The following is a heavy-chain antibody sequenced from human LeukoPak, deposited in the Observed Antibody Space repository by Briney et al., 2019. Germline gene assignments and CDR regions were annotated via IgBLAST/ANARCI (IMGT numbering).Heavy chain of an antibody. Sequence: SETLSLTCTVSGGSISSSSYYWGWIRQPPGKGLEWIGYIYHSGSTYYNPSLKSRVTISVDRSKNQFSLKLSSVTAADTAVYYCAANRREYAIWGYWGQGTLVTVSS. CDR2: IYHSGST. CDR3: AANRREYAIWGY. J-gene: IGHJ4*02. D-gene: IGHD2-8*01. CDR1: GGSISSSSYY. V-gene: IGHV4-39*07.